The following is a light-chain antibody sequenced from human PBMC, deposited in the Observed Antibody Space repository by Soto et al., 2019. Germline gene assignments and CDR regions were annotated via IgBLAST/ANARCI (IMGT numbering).Light chain of an antibody. Sequence: QSVLTQPPSVSGAPGQRVTISCTGSSSNIGAGYDVHWFQQLPGTAPKLLIYGNNNRPSGVPDRFSGSKSGTSASLAITGLQAEDEADYYCCSYAGSYTPYVFGTGTKVTVL. J-gene: IGLJ1*01. CDR3: CSYAGSYTPYV. V-gene: IGLV1-40*01. CDR2: GNN. CDR1: SSNIGAGYD.